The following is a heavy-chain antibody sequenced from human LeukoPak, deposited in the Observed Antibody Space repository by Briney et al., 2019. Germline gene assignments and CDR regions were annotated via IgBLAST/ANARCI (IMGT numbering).Heavy chain of an antibody. V-gene: IGHV4-30-4*01. CDR3: ARRELGNAFDI. CDR2: IYYSGST. D-gene: IGHD7-27*01. J-gene: IGHJ3*02. CDR1: GGSISSGDYY. Sequence: SQTLSLTCTVSGGSISSGDYYWSWIRQPPGKGLEWIGYIYYSGSTYYNPSPKSRVTISVDTSKNQFSLKLSPVTAADTAVYYCARRELGNAFDIWGQGTMVTVSS.